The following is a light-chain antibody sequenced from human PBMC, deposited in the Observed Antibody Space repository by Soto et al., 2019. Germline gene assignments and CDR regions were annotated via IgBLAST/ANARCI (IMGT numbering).Light chain of an antibody. V-gene: IGKV3-11*01. CDR2: AAS. CDR3: QQSNSSPPT. CDR1: QSVTNY. Sequence: ELVVTQSPAHLSLSPGDRATLSCRASQSVTNYLNWYQQKPGQAPSLLIYAASTMAAGIPARFRGSGSGTDFTLTISSLEPEDFAVYYCQQSNSSPPTFGGGTKVDIK. J-gene: IGKJ4*01.